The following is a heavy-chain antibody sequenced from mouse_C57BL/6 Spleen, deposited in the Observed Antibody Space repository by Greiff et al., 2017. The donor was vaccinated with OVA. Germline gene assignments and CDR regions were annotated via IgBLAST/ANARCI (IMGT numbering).Heavy chain of an antibody. D-gene: IGHD3-2*02. CDR1: GYAFSSSW. CDR2: IYPGDGDT. Sequence: VQRVESGPELVKPGASVKISCKASGYAFSSSWMNWVKQRPGKGLEWIGRIYPGDGDTNYNGKFKGKATLTADKSSSTAYMQLSSLTSEDSAVYFCAREGAQALSWFAYWGQGTLVTVSA. J-gene: IGHJ3*01. V-gene: IGHV1-82*01. CDR3: AREGAQALSWFAY.